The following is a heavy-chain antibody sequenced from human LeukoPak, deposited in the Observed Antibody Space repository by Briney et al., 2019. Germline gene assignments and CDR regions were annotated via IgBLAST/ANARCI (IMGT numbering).Heavy chain of an antibody. V-gene: IGHV4-4*07. CDR3: ARSFRKWELHS. CDR2: IYTSGST. CDR1: GASISDYY. Sequence: PSETLSLTCTVSGASISDYYWNWIRQPAGKGLEWIGRIYTSGSTSSNPSLKSRVSMSLDTSKNQFSLKLSSVTAADTAVYYCARSFRKWELHSWGQGTLVTVSS. D-gene: IGHD1-26*01. J-gene: IGHJ4*02.